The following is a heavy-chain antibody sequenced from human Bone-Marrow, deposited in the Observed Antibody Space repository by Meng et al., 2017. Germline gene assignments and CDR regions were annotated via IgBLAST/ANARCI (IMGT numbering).Heavy chain of an antibody. Sequence: VQLQEAGPGLVKPSQTLSLTCTVSGGSISSGGYYWSWIRQHPGKGLEWIGYIYYSGTTYYSPSLSSLVTISVDTSKNQFSLNLSSVTAADTAVYYCARDIRQGGNIWFDPWGQGTLVTVSS. J-gene: IGHJ5*02. CDR2: IYYSGTT. CDR1: GGSISSGGYY. CDR3: ARDIRQGGNIWFDP. D-gene: IGHD3-16*01. V-gene: IGHV4-31*01.